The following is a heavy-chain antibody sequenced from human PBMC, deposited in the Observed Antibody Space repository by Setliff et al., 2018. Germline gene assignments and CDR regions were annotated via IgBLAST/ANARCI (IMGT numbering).Heavy chain of an antibody. V-gene: IGHV4-34*01. CDR3: VRDYGPNDH. Sequence: SETLSLTCAVYGGSFSGYHWSWIRQAPGKGLEWIGSIYHSGSTYFNPSLKSRVTISVDTPKNQFSLRLTSVTAADTAVYYCVRDYGPNDHWGQGTLVTVS. J-gene: IGHJ4*02. CDR2: IYHSGST. D-gene: IGHD3-16*01. CDR1: GGSFSGYH.